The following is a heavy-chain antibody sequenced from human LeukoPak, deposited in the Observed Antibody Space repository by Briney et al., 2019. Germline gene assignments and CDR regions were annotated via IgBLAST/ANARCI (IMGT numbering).Heavy chain of an antibody. Sequence: ASVKVSCKASGGTFSSYAISWVRQAPGQGLEWMGRIIPILGIANYAQKFQGGVTITADKSTSTAYMELSSLGSEDTAVYYCARNSVATTIKTYYYYGMDVWGQGTTVTVSS. CDR3: ARNSVATTIKTYYYYGMDV. D-gene: IGHD5-12*01. CDR2: IIPILGIA. V-gene: IGHV1-69*04. CDR1: GGTFSSYA. J-gene: IGHJ6*02.